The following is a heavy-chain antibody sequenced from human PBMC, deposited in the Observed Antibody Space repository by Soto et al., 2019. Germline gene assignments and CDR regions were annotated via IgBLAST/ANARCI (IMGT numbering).Heavy chain of an antibody. CDR3: AIRASYYDSSGYFDD. CDR1: GFTFSIYW. CDR2: INSDGSST. D-gene: IGHD3-22*01. J-gene: IGHJ4*02. V-gene: IGHV3-74*01. Sequence: GGSVRLSCAASGFTFSIYWMHWVRQGPGKGLVWVSRINSDGSSTSYADSVKGRFTISRDNAKNTLYLQMNSLRAEDTAVYYCAIRASYYDSSGYFDDWGQGTLVTVSS.